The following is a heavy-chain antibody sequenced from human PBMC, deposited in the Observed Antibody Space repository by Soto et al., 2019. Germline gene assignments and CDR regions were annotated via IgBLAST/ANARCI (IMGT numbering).Heavy chain of an antibody. CDR1: GYSFTAYY. V-gene: IGHV1-2*02. J-gene: IGHJ4*02. D-gene: IGHD5-12*01. Sequence: GASVKVSCKASGYSFTAYYIHWVRQAPGQGLEWMGWINPNTGGTNYAQKFQSLVTMTRDTSVNTVFLEMSRLTSGDTAVYYCARDFSGTNTLNFDFWGQGALVTVSS. CDR2: INPNTGGT. CDR3: ARDFSGTNTLNFDF.